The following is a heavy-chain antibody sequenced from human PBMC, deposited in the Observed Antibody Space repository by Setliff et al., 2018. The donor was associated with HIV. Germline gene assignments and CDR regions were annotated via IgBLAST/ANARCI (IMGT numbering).Heavy chain of an antibody. J-gene: IGHJ4*02. Sequence: ASVKVSCKASGYMFSGFHMHWVRQAAGQGLEWMGRINPNSGGTNYAQKFQGRVTMTRDTSISTAYMELSRLRSDDTAVYYCARGGVGATTFSVDYWGQGTLVTVSS. V-gene: IGHV1-2*06. CDR3: ARGGVGATTFSVDY. D-gene: IGHD1-26*01. CDR1: GYMFSGFH. CDR2: INPNSGGT.